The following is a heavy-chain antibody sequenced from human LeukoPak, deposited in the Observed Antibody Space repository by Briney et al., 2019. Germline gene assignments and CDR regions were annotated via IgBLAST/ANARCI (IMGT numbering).Heavy chain of an antibody. V-gene: IGHV4-34*01. CDR2: INHSGST. J-gene: IGHJ6*04. Sequence: SETLSLTSAAYGGSLSDYYWSWIRQPPGKGLEWIGEINHSGSTNYNPSLKSRVTISVDTSKNQFSLKLSSVTAADTAVYYCARASGFHVDVWGKGTTVTVSS. CDR1: GGSLSDYY. CDR3: ARASGFHVDV. D-gene: IGHD6-19*01.